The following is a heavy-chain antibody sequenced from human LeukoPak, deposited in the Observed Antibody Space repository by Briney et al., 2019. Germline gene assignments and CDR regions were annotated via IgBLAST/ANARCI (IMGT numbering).Heavy chain of an antibody. CDR2: IYTSGST. CDR3: AREVIFGVVYYMDV. Sequence: SETLSLTCTVSGGSISSYYWSWIRQPAGKGLEWIGRIYTSGSTNYNPSLKSRVTMSVDTSKNQFSLKLSSVTAADTAVYYCAREVIFGVVYYMDVWGKGTTVTVSS. CDR1: GGSISSYY. D-gene: IGHD3-3*01. V-gene: IGHV4-4*07. J-gene: IGHJ6*03.